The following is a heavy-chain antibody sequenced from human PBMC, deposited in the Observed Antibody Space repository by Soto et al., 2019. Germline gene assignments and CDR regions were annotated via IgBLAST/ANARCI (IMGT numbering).Heavy chain of an antibody. Sequence: SETLSLTCAFYGGSFSGYYWSWIRQPPGKGLEWIGEINHSGSTNYNPSLKSRVTISVDTSKNQFSLKLSSVTAADTAVYYCARLSQVHYYYYYGMDVWGQGTTVTVSS. V-gene: IGHV4-34*01. CDR3: ARLSQVHYYYYYGMDV. CDR2: INHSGST. J-gene: IGHJ6*02. CDR1: GGSFSGYY.